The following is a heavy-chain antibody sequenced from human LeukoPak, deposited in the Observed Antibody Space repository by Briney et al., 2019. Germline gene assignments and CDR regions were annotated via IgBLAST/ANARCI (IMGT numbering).Heavy chain of an antibody. CDR3: ARKGGYGSGSYFDP. CDR1: GFTFSSYW. CDR2: IKQDGSEK. D-gene: IGHD3-10*01. V-gene: IGHV3-7*01. J-gene: IGHJ5*02. Sequence: GGSLRLSCAASGFTFSSYWMSWVRQAPGKGLEWVANIKQDGSEKYYVDSVKGLFTISRDNAKNSLYLQMNSLRAEDTAVYYCARKGGYGSGSYFDPWGQGTLVTVSS.